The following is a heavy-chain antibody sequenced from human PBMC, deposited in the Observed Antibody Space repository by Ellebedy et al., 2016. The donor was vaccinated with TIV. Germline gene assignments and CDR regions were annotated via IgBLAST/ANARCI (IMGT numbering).Heavy chain of an antibody. J-gene: IGHJ4*02. D-gene: IGHD3-10*01. V-gene: IGHV4-59*01. Sequence: MPSETLSLTCTVSGASISSSYWSWIRQTPGKDLEWIGYISNTGRTNYNPSLQSRVTISVDTSRNQFSLTLRSLTAADTAVYYCARDRRGSYDFWGQGTLLAVS. CDR1: GASISSSY. CDR2: ISNTGRT. CDR3: ARDRRGSYDF.